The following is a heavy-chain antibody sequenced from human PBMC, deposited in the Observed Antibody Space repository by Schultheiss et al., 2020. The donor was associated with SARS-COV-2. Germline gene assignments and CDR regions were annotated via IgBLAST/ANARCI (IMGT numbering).Heavy chain of an antibody. CDR1: GFTVSSNY. D-gene: IGHD4-23*01. V-gene: IGHV3-53*01. J-gene: IGHJ4*02. CDR3: ASMGNDYGGPDDY. Sequence: GGSLGLSCAASGFTVSSNYMSWVRQAPGKGLEWVSVIYSGGSTYYADSVKGRFTISRDNSKNTLYLQMNSLRAEDTAVYYCASMGNDYGGPDDYWGQGTLVTVSS. CDR2: IYSGGST.